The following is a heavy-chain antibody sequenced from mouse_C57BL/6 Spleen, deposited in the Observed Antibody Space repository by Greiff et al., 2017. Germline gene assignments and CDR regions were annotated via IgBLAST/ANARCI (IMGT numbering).Heavy chain of an antibody. CDR3: ARWGYYDYDDAMDY. Sequence: EVQRVESEGGLVQPGSSMKLSCTASGFTFSDYYMAWVRQVPEKGLEWVANINCDGSSTYYLDSLKSRFIISRDNAKNIIYLQMSSLKSEDTATYYCARWGYYDYDDAMDYWGQGTSVTVSS. V-gene: IGHV5-16*01. J-gene: IGHJ4*01. CDR2: INCDGSST. CDR1: GFTFSDYY. D-gene: IGHD2-4*01.